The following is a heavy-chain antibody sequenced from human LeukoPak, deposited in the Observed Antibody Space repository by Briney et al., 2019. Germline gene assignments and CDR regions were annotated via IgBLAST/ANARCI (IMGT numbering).Heavy chain of an antibody. CDR2: ISSSGSTI. CDR3: ARGSAVGATSNWFDP. Sequence: PGGSLRLSCAASGFTFSSYEMNWVRQAPGKGLEWVSYISSSGSTIYYADSVKGRFTISRDNAKNSLYLQMNSLRAEDTAAYYCARGSAVGATSNWFDPWGQGTLVTVSS. J-gene: IGHJ5*02. CDR1: GFTFSSYE. V-gene: IGHV3-48*03. D-gene: IGHD1-26*01.